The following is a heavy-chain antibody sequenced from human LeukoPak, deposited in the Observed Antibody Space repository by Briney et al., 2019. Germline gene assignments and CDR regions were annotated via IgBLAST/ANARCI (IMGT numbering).Heavy chain of an antibody. Sequence: PGGSLRLSCAASGFTFSSYAMSWVRQAPGKGLEWVSTISSSGGNTYYADSMKGRFTISRDNSKNTVCLQMNSLRAEDTAVYYCASGTPLTGYYWVYWGQGTLVTVSS. CDR1: GFTFSSYA. CDR3: ASGTPLTGYYWVY. J-gene: IGHJ4*02. D-gene: IGHD3-9*01. V-gene: IGHV3-23*01. CDR2: ISSSGGNT.